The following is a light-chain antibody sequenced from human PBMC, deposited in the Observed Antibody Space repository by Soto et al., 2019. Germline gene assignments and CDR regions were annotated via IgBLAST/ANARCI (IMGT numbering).Light chain of an antibody. CDR1: QTISRW. CDR2: DAS. Sequence: KQLTQTPTTLGASVGGEVTIACRASQTISRWLAWYQQKPGRAPKLLIYDASTLESGVPSRFSGSGSETEFALTISRLQPDDFATDFCHSRAFGQGTRLEIK. CDR3: HSRA. V-gene: IGKV1-5*01. J-gene: IGKJ5*01.